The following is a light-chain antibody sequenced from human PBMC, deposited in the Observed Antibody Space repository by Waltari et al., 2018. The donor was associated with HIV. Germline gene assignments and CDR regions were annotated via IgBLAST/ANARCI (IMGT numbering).Light chain of an antibody. J-gene: IGLJ1*01. CDR3: AAWDDTLSGPD. V-gene: IGLV1-47*01. CDR1: RSNIGSNY. Sequence: QSVLTQPPSASGTPGQRVTISCSGSRSNIGSNYVYWYQQLPGTAPKLLIYRNNVRPSVVPDRFSDSNSGSSASLAISVLRSEDEADYYCAAWDDTLSGPDFGTWTKVTVL. CDR2: RNN.